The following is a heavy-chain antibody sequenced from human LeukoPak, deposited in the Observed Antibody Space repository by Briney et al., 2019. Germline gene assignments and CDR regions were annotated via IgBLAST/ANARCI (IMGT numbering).Heavy chain of an antibody. CDR3: TRRVAISTSGWYDTFDY. D-gene: IGHD6-19*01. J-gene: IGHJ4*02. V-gene: IGHV3-64*02. Sequence: PGGSLRLSCAASGFTFRDYAMYWVRQAPGKGLEYVSVISTDGSRIYYADSVKGRFTISRDNFKNTLYLQMGSLRAEDMAFYYCTRRVAISTSGWYDTFDYWGQGALVTVSS. CDR2: ISTDGSRI. CDR1: GFTFRDYA.